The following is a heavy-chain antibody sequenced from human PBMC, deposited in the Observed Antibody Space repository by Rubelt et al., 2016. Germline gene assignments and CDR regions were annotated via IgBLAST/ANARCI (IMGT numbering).Heavy chain of an antibody. J-gene: IGHJ4*02. Sequence: EVQLLESGGALVQPGGSLRLSCAASGFTFSSYAMNWVRQAPGQGLEWVSGISDSGTSTYYADSVKGRFTISRDNSKNTLYLQMNRLKSEDAAKYYCAKDIRGYSSSWSTFHYWGQGTLVTVSS. D-gene: IGHD6-13*01. CDR1: GFTFSSYA. CDR2: ISDSGTST. CDR3: AKDIRGYSSSWSTFHY. V-gene: IGHV3-23*01.